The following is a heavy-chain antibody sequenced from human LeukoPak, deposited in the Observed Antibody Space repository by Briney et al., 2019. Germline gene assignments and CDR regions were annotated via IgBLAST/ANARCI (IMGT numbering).Heavy chain of an antibody. V-gene: IGHV1-18*01. J-gene: IGHJ6*02. Sequence: ASVKVSCKASGYTFTSYGISWVRQAPGQGLEWMGWISAYNGNTSYAQKLQGRVTMTTDTSTSTAYMELRSLRSDDTAVYYCARGGYSSSWNYYYYGMDVWGQGTTVTVSS. CDR2: ISAYNGNT. CDR3: ARGGYSSSWNYYYYGMDV. CDR1: GYTFTSYG. D-gene: IGHD6-13*01.